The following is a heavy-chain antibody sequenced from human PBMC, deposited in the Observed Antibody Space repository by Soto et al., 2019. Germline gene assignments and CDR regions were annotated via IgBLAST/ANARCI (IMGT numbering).Heavy chain of an antibody. CDR3: ARSPSWETTVTPDYFDY. D-gene: IGHD4-4*01. Sequence: QVQLVQSGAEVKKPGASVKVSCKASRYTFISYDINWVRQATGQGLEWMGWMNPKSANTGYAQNFQGRVTMTRNTSISKAYMELSSLRSEDTAVYYCARSPSWETTVTPDYFDYWGQGTLVTVSS. CDR1: RYTFISYD. J-gene: IGHJ4*02. CDR2: MNPKSANT. V-gene: IGHV1-8*01.